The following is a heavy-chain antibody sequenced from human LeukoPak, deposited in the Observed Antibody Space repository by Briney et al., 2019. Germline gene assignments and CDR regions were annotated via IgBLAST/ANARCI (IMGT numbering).Heavy chain of an antibody. Sequence: GGSLRLSCAASGFTFSTYAMAWVRQAPGGGLEWGSAIGGRGEYTFYADSVKGRFTSSRDNSKNTLYLQMNTLRAEDTAVYYCTKELVSRSSLTFDYWGQGTLVTVSS. CDR1: GFTFSTYA. CDR2: IGGRGEYT. V-gene: IGHV3-23*01. CDR3: TKELVSRSSLTFDY. J-gene: IGHJ4*02. D-gene: IGHD6-13*01.